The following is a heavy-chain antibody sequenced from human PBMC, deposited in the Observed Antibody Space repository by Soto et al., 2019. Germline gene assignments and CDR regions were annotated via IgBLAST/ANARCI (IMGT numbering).Heavy chain of an antibody. D-gene: IGHD6-19*01. CDR3: ARHVIAVAFWGGDGRIDY. V-gene: IGHV4-39*01. CDR1: GGSISSSSYY. Sequence: QLQLQESGPGLVKPSETLSLTCTVSGGSISSSSYYWGWIRQPPGKGLEWIGSIYYSGSTYYNPSLKSRVIISVDTAKNQFSLKLSSVTAADTAVYYCARHVIAVAFWGGDGRIDYWGQGTLVTVSS. CDR2: IYYSGST. J-gene: IGHJ4*02.